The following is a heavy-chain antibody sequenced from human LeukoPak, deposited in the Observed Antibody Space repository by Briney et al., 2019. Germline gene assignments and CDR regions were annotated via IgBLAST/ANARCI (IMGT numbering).Heavy chain of an antibody. J-gene: IGHJ4*02. D-gene: IGHD3-22*01. V-gene: IGHV3-21*01. CDR2: VSSSSSYI. CDR3: AREDSYYYDSSGYPPDY. CDR1: GFTFSSYS. Sequence: GGSLRLSCAASGFTFSSYSMNWARQAPGKGLEWVSSVSSSSSYIYYADSVKGRFTISRDNAKNSLYLQMNSLRAEDTAVYYCAREDSYYYDSSGYPPDYWGQGTLVTVSS.